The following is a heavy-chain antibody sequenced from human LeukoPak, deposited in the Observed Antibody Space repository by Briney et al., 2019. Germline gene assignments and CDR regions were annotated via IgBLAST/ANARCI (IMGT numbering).Heavy chain of an antibody. Sequence: ASVKVSCKASGYTFTGYYMHWVRQAPGQGLEWMGWINPNSGGTIYAQKSQGRVTMTRDTSISTAYMELSRLRSDDTAVYYCVRGAHYHGSSEGFDYWGQGTLVTVSS. J-gene: IGHJ4*02. CDR2: INPNSGGT. V-gene: IGHV1-2*02. D-gene: IGHD3-22*01. CDR1: GYTFTGYY. CDR3: VRGAHYHGSSEGFDY.